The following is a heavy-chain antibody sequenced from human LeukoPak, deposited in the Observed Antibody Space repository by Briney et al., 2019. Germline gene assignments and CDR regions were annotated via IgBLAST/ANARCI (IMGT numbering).Heavy chain of an antibody. D-gene: IGHD3-22*01. CDR1: GFTFSSYA. CDR2: ISGSGGST. J-gene: IGHJ4*02. V-gene: IGHV3-23*01. Sequence: PVGSLRLSCAASGFTFSSYAMSWVRQAPGKGLEWVSAISGSGGSTYYADSVKGRFTISRDNSKNTLYLQMNSLRAEDTAVYYCAKDRYYYDSSGYYRGQYYFDYWGQGTLVTVSS. CDR3: AKDRYYYDSSGYYRGQYYFDY.